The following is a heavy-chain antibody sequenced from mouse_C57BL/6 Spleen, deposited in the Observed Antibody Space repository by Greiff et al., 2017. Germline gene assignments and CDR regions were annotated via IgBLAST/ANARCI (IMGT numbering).Heavy chain of an antibody. D-gene: IGHD2-5*01. V-gene: IGHV10-1*01. CDR3: GRHGYYSNDEGFDG. CDR1: GFSFNAYA. Sequence: EVQVVESGGGLVQPRGSLKLSCAASGFSFNAYAMNWVRQAPGKGLEWVAHIRSKSNNYATYYAESVKARFTISRDDSESMLYLQMNNLKTADTAMYYGGRHGYYSNDEGFDGWGTGTTVTVSS. CDR2: IRSKSNNYAT. J-gene: IGHJ1*03.